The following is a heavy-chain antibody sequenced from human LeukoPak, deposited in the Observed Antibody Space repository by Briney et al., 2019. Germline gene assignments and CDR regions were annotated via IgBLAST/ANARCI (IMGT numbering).Heavy chain of an antibody. J-gene: IGHJ5*02. CDR3: ARRFGL. CDR1: GGSISSYY. CDR2: IHYSGST. Sequence: KSSETLSLTCTVSGGSISSYYWSWIRQPPGKGLEWIGYIHYSGSTYYNPSLKSRVTISVDTSKNQFSLKLSSVTAADTAVYYCARRFGLWGQGTLVTVSS. V-gene: IGHV4-59*08.